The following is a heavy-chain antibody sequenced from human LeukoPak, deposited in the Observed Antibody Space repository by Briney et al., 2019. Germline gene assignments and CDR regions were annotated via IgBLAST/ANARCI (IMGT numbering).Heavy chain of an antibody. D-gene: IGHD2-2*02. V-gene: IGHV4-30-2*01. J-gene: IGHJ4*02. CDR2: LYHSGST. Sequence: SGTLSLTCTVSGGSISSGGYYWSWIRQPPGKGLEWIGYLYHSGSTYYNPSLKSRVTISVDRSKNQFSLKLSSVTAADTAVYYCARVDIVVVPAAIGGLFDYWGQGTLVTVSS. CDR1: GGSISSGGYY. CDR3: ARVDIVVVPAAIGGLFDY.